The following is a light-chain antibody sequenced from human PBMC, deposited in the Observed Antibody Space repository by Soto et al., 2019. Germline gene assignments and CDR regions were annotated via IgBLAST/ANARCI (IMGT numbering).Light chain of an antibody. CDR2: EVS. J-gene: IGLJ2*01. CDR3: SSYAGSNNWE. V-gene: IGLV2-8*01. CDR1: SSDVGGYNY. Sequence: QLVLTQPPSASGSPGQSVTISCTGTSSDVGGYNYVSWYQQHPGKAPKLMIYEVSKRPSGVPDRFSGSKSGNTASLTVSGLQAEDEADYYCSSYAGSNNWEFGGGTKVTVL.